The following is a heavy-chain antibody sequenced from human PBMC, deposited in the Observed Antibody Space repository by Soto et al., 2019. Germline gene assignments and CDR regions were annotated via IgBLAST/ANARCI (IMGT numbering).Heavy chain of an antibody. CDR1: GGTFSSYA. V-gene: IGHV1-69*12. Sequence: QVQLVQSGAEVKKPGSSVKVSCKASGGTFSSYAISWVRQAPGQGLEWMGGIIPIFGTANYAQKFQGRVTITADESTSTAHMELSSLRSEDTAVYYCARLRRDYYDSSGYYTDAFDIWGQGTMVTVSS. CDR3: ARLRRDYYDSSGYYTDAFDI. CDR2: IIPIFGTA. D-gene: IGHD3-22*01. J-gene: IGHJ3*02.